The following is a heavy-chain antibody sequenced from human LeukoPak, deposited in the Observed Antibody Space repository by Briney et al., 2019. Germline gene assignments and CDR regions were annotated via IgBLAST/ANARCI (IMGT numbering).Heavy chain of an antibody. D-gene: IGHD3-22*01. CDR1: GNSFTSYW. V-gene: IGHV5-51*01. CDR3: ARHHYDSSGYPPPFDY. CDR2: IYPGDSDT. J-gene: IGHJ4*02. Sequence: GESLKISCKGSGNSFTSYWIGWVRQMPGKGLGWMGIIYPGDSDTRYSPSFQGQVTISADKSISTAYLQWSSLKASDTAMYYCARHHYDSSGYPPPFDYWGQGTLVTVSS.